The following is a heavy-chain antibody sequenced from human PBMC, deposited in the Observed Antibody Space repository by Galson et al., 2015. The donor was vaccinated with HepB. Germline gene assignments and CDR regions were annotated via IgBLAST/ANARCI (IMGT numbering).Heavy chain of an antibody. J-gene: IGHJ4*02. Sequence: SETLSLTCSVSGDSVTNKTYFWSWIRQPPGKGLDFIGYIHYTGGTKYNPSLKSRVYISLDTSRNQFSLTLNSMTAADTAIYYCARRVARKKHRWESLYYFDSWGQGVLVTVSS. CDR3: ARRVARKKHRWESLYYFDS. D-gene: IGHD1-26*01. CDR2: IHYTGGT. V-gene: IGHV4-61*01. CDR1: GDSVTNKTYF.